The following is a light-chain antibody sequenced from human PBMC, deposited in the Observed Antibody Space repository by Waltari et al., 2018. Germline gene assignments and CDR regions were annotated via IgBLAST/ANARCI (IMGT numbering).Light chain of an antibody. CDR2: EAS. J-gene: IGKJ4*01. V-gene: IGKV2D-29*01. Sequence: VMTQSPPSLSVSPGQPASISCKSSQSLLHSDGKSYLCWYVQKPGQPPQLLIYEASNRFSGVPERCSGSESGTLFTLKISRVEAEDVGIYYCMQRIQTPVTFGGGTKVEIK. CDR3: MQRIQTPVT. CDR1: QSLLHSDGKSY.